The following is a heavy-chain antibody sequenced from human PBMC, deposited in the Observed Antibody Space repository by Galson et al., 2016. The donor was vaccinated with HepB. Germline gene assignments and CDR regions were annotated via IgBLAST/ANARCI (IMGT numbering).Heavy chain of an antibody. V-gene: IGHV1-24*01. CDR1: GYTVTELP. D-gene: IGHD5-24*01. Sequence: SVKVSCKVSGYTVTELPIHWVRQAPGKGLEWMGGVDPADGETIYPQKFQGRVTMTEDTSTDTAYMELSSLRSEDTAVYYCGKVEDGYNRHYYYGMDVWGQGTTVTVSS. CDR2: VDPADGET. J-gene: IGHJ6*02. CDR3: GKVEDGYNRHYYYGMDV.